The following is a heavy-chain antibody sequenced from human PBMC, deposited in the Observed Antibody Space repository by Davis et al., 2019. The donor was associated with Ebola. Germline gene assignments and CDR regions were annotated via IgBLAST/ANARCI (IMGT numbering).Heavy chain of an antibody. CDR3: AKDPNRGIAVAGILVY. CDR1: GFTFSSYW. J-gene: IGHJ4*02. CDR2: INSDGSST. Sequence: GESLKISCAASGFTFSSYWMHWVRQAPGKGLVWVSRINSDGSSTSYADSVKGRFTISRDNAKNTLYLQMNSLRAEDTAVYYCAKDPNRGIAVAGILVYWGQGTLVTVSS. D-gene: IGHD6-19*01. V-gene: IGHV3-74*01.